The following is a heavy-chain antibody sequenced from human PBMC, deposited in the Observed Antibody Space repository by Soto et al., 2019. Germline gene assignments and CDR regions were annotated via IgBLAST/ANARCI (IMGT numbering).Heavy chain of an antibody. J-gene: IGHJ4*02. CDR2: ITDTGVST. V-gene: IGHV3-23*01. CDR1: GFTFFTYA. D-gene: IGHD2-15*01. Sequence: GGSLRLSCTASGFTFFTYAMTWVRQAPGKGLEWVSSITDTGVSTYYADSVKGRFTISRDNSKNTLYLQMNSLRTDDSAVYYCAKDTPVVMFLFDSWGRGTLVTVSS. CDR3: AKDTPVVMFLFDS.